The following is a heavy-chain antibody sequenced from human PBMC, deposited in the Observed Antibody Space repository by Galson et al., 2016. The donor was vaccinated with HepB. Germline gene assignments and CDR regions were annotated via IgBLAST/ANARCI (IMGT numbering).Heavy chain of an antibody. CDR2: ISGSGGTT. CDR3: VKVFDYLNGWIDQ. V-gene: IGHV3-23*01. D-gene: IGHD6-19*01. J-gene: IGHJ4*02. CDR1: GLMYRNYA. Sequence: SLRLSCAASGLMYRNYAMSWVRQAPGKGLEWVSVISGSGGTTFYGDFVKGRFSISRDNSQNTLDLQMNSLTPEDTAIYYCVKVFDYLNGWIDQWGQGTLVTVSS.